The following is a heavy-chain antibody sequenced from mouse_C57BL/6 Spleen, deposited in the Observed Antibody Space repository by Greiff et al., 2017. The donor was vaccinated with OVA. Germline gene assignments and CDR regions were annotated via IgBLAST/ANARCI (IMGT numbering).Heavy chain of an antibody. J-gene: IGHJ1*03. D-gene: IGHD1-1*01. Sequence: QVQLQQPGAELVRPGSSVKLSCKASGYTFTSYWMHWVKQRPIQGLEWIGNIDPSDSETHYNQKFKDKATLTVDKSSSTAYMQLSSLTSEDSAVYYCARSGYYGSSPYWYVDVWGTGTTVTVSS. CDR2: IDPSDSET. CDR1: GYTFTSYW. V-gene: IGHV1-52*01. CDR3: ARSGYYGSSPYWYVDV.